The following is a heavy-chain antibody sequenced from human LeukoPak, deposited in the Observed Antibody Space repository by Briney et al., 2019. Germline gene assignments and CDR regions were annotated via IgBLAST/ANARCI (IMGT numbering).Heavy chain of an antibody. CDR1: GGSISSYY. Sequence: ETLSLTCTVSGGSISSYYWSWIRQPPGKGLEWIGYIYTSGSTNYNPSLKSRVTISVDTSKNQFSLKLSSVTAADTAVYYCARSQQWLVDYWGQGTLVTVSS. CDR2: IYTSGST. D-gene: IGHD6-19*01. CDR3: ARSQQWLVDY. V-gene: IGHV4-4*09. J-gene: IGHJ4*02.